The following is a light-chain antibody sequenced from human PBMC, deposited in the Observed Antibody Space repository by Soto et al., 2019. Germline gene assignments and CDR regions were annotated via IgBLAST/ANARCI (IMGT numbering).Light chain of an antibody. CDR1: SSDVGGYNY. CDR3: SSYTSSSTPFV. V-gene: IGLV2-14*01. CDR2: DVS. Sequence: QSALTQPASVSGSPGQSITISCTGTSSDVGGYNYVSWYQQHPGKAPKLMIYDVSNRTSGVSNRFSGSKSGNTASLTISGLKAEDEADYYCSSYTSSSTPFVCGPGTKLTVL. J-gene: IGLJ1*01.